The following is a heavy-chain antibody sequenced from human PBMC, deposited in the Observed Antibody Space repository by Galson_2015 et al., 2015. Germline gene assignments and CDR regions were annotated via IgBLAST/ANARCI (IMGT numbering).Heavy chain of an antibody. Sequence: SVKVSCKASGYTFSNYAMHWVRQAPGQRLEWMGWINAGNGKTKYSQRFQGRVTITRDTSASTVYMEFSSLRSEDTAVYYCARESRGDVSLVTLFDYGGQGTLVTVSS. CDR3: ARESRGDVSLVTLFDY. CDR2: INAGNGKT. V-gene: IGHV1-3*01. J-gene: IGHJ4*02. CDR1: GYTFSNYA. D-gene: IGHD2-21*02.